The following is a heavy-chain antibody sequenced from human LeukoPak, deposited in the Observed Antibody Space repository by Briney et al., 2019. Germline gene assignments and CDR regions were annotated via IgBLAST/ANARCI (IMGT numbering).Heavy chain of an antibody. J-gene: IGHJ4*02. Sequence: GGSLRLSCAASGFTFSSYGMHWVRQASGKGLEWVAVISYDGSNKYYADSVKGRFTISRDNSKNTLYLQMNSLRAEDTAVYYCAKDTYDYGDYELGLSLDYWGQGTLVTVSS. CDR2: ISYDGSNK. CDR1: GFTFSSYG. V-gene: IGHV3-30*18. CDR3: AKDTYDYGDYELGLSLDY. D-gene: IGHD4-17*01.